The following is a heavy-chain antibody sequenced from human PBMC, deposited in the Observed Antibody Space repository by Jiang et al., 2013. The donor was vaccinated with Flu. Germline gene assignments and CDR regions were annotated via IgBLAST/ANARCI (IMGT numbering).Heavy chain of an antibody. J-gene: IGHJ4*02. V-gene: IGHV3-66*01. D-gene: IGHD3-3*01. Sequence: GSTYYADSVKGRFTISRDNSKNTLYLQMNSLRAEDTAVYYCAKITIFGVVPYYFDYWGQGTLVTVSS. CDR3: AKITIFGVVPYYFDY. CDR2: GST.